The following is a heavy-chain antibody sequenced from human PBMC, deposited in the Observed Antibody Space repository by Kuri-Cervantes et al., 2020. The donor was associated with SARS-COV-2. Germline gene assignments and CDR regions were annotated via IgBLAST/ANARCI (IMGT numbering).Heavy chain of an antibody. CDR3: ARTQLGMNMDV. Sequence: GSLRLSCSVSGGSINSSSFYWGWIRQPPGKGLEWIGMIYYSGSPYYNPSLKSRVTISVDTPENLYSLKLSSVTAADTAVYYCARTQLGMNMDVWGKGTTVTVSS. J-gene: IGHJ6*03. CDR2: IYYSGSP. CDR1: GGSINSSSFY. D-gene: IGHD7-27*01. V-gene: IGHV4-39*01.